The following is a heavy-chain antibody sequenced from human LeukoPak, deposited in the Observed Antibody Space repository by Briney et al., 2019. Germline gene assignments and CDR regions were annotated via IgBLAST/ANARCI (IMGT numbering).Heavy chain of an antibody. D-gene: IGHD6-6*01. CDR1: GFTFDDYA. CDR3: AKGAGRYSSSSPYYYYYYMDV. Sequence: GGSLRLSCAASGFTFDDYAMHWVRQAAGKGLEWVSTISWNSDSIGYADSVKGRFTISRDNAKNSLYLQMNSLRAEDMALYYCAKGAGRYSSSSPYYYYYYMDVWGKGTRSPSP. CDR2: ISWNSDSI. J-gene: IGHJ6*03. V-gene: IGHV3-9*03.